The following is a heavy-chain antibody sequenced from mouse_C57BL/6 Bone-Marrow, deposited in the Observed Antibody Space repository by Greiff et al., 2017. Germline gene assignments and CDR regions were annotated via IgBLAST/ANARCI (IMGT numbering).Heavy chain of an antibody. CDR1: GYTFTSYW. CDR2: IDPSDSYT. CDR3: ARTTVVARGNYFDY. J-gene: IGHJ2*01. Sequence: QVQLKQPGAELVMPGASVKLSCKASGYTFTSYWMHWVKQRPGQGLEWIGEIDPSDSYTNYNQKFKGKSTLTVDKSSSTAYMQLSSLTSEDSAVYYCARTTVVARGNYFDYWGQGTTLTVSS. D-gene: IGHD1-1*01. V-gene: IGHV1-69*01.